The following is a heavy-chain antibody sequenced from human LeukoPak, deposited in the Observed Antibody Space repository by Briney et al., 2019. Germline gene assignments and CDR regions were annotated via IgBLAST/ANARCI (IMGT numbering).Heavy chain of an antibody. CDR3: ASHSRYSGSYSDY. V-gene: IGHV4-34*01. Sequence: SETLSLTCTVCGGSISGYYWSWIRQPPGKGLEWIGEINHSGSTNYNPSLKSRVTISVDTSKNQFSLKLSSVTAADTAVYYCASHSRYSGSYSDYWGQGTLVTVSS. D-gene: IGHD1-26*01. CDR1: GGSISGYY. J-gene: IGHJ4*02. CDR2: INHSGST.